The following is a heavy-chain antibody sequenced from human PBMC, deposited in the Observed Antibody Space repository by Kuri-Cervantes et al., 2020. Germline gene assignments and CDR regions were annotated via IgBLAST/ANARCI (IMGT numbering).Heavy chain of an antibody. CDR2: INSDGSST. D-gene: IGHD6-13*01. CDR3: ARGRAYSSSWIDY. Sequence: GGSLRLSCAASGFTFRSFWMHWVRQAPGKGLVWVSRINSDGSSTTYADSVKGRFTISRDNAKNSLYLQMNSLRAEDTAVYYCARGRAYSSSWIDYWGQGTLVTVSS. V-gene: IGHV3-74*01. J-gene: IGHJ4*02. CDR1: GFTFRSFW.